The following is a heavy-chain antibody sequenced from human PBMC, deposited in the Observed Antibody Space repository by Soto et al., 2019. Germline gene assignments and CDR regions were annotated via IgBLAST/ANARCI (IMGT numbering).Heavy chain of an antibody. V-gene: IGHV1-2*02. Sequence: QVHLVQSGAEVKRPGDSVKVSCQASGYTFTDYHIHWVRQAPGQGLEWMGRVTPRSGEVYYSPKCQGRVTLTRDTSISTAYMERTTLKFDDTAVFYCARVPILGPTGDFDYGGQGTLATVSS. CDR1: GYTFTDYH. CDR3: ARVPILGPTGDFDY. CDR2: VTPRSGEV. D-gene: IGHD1-26*01. J-gene: IGHJ4*02.